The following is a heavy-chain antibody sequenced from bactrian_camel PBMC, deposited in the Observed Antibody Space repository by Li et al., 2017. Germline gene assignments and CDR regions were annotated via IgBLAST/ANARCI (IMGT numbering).Heavy chain of an antibody. CDR2: VEGDGTI. D-gene: IGHD7*01. J-gene: IGHJ4*01. Sequence: HVQLVESGGGSVQAGGSLRLSSTASGLTVSGRCMGWFRQNPGEVRAAVAVVEGDGTIRYEESVKGRFAISQGNAKNSIVLQMDNLRSEDTAIYYCAATDDRNWSPLARPLAESWYQYWGQGTQVTVS. CDR3: AATDDRNWSPLARPLAESWYQY. CDR1: GLTVSGRC. V-gene: IGHV3S1*01.